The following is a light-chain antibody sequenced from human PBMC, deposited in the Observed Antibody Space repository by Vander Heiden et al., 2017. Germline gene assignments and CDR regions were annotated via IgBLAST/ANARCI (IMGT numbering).Light chain of an antibody. CDR3: HSRDSSGNHLV. V-gene: IGLV3-19*01. CDR1: SLRSFY. CDR2: GKN. Sequence: SSELTQDPAVSVALGQTVRITCQGDSLRSFYASWYQQKPGQAPLLVIYGKNNRPSGIPDRFSGSSSGNTASLTITGTQAEDEADYYCHSRDSSGNHLVFGGGTKLTVL. J-gene: IGLJ2*01.